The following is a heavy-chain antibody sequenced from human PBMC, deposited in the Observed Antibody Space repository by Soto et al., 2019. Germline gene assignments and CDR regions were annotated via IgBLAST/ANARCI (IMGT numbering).Heavy chain of an antibody. V-gene: IGHV3-33*01. J-gene: IGHJ4*02. CDR1: GFTFNKNG. CDR3: ARYVTNYDFDH. D-gene: IGHD3-10*01. Sequence: ESGGGVVQPGRSLRLSCAASGFTFNKNGMHWVRQAPGKGLEWVAVIWYDGSKKYYTDSVKGRFTISRDNSKNTLYLEMNSLRAEDTAVYYCARYVTNYDFDHWGQGTLVTVSS. CDR2: IWYDGSKK.